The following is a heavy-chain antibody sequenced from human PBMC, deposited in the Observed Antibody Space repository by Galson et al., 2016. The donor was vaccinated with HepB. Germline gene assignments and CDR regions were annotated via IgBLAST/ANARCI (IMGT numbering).Heavy chain of an antibody. CDR2: ISGDGRGT. V-gene: IGHV3-23*01. CDR1: GFTFNIYA. D-gene: IGHD3-16*01. Sequence: SLRLSCAASGFTFNIYAMTWVRQAPGKGLQWVSAISGDGRGTYYADSVKGRFTISRDNSKATVYLQMDSLRAGDTAVYYCVRDTFGAFDPWGQGALVTVSS. J-gene: IGHJ5*02. CDR3: VRDTFGAFDP.